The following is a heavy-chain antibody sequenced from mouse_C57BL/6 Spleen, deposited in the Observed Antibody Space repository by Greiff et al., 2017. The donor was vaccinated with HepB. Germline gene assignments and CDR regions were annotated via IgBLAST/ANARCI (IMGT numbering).Heavy chain of an antibody. J-gene: IGHJ1*03. Sequence: EVMLVESGPGLAKPSQTLSLTCSVTGYSITSDYWNWIRKFPGNKLEYMGYISYSGSTYYNPSLKSRISITRDTSKNQYYLQLNSVTTEDTATYYCARYWYYGSSYDWYFDVWGTGTTVTVSS. CDR2: ISYSGST. CDR1: GYSITSDY. V-gene: IGHV3-8*01. CDR3: ARYWYYGSSYDWYFDV. D-gene: IGHD1-1*01.